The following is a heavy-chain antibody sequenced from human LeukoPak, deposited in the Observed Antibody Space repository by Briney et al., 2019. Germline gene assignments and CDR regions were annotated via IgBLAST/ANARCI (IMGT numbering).Heavy chain of an antibody. CDR1: GGSISSSSYY. CDR2: IYYSGST. Sequence: SETLSLTCTVSGGSISSSSYYWGWIRQPPGKGLEWIGSIYYSGSTYYNPSLKSRVTISVDTSKNQFSLKLSSVTAADTAVYYCARLPSRYSSWSYFDYWGQGTLVTVSS. D-gene: IGHD6-13*01. J-gene: IGHJ4*02. CDR3: ARLPSRYSSWSYFDY. V-gene: IGHV4-39*07.